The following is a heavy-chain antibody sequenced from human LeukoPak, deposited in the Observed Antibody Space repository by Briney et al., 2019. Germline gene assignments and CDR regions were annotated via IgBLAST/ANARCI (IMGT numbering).Heavy chain of an antibody. CDR3: ARRTAPRGLGGSFFDY. CDR2: INHSGST. CDR1: GGPFSGYY. D-gene: IGHD2-15*01. V-gene: IGHV4-34*01. J-gene: IGHJ4*02. Sequence: SETLSLTCAVYGGPFSGYYWSWIRQPPGKGLEWIGEINHSGSTNYNPSLKSRVTISVDTSKNQFSLKLSSVTAADTAVYYCARRTAPRGLGGSFFDYWGQGTLVTVSS.